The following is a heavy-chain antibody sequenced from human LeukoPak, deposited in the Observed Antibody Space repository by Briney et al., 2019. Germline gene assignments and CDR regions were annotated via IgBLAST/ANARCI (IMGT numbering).Heavy chain of an antibody. V-gene: IGHV4-30-4*01. CDR1: GGSISSGDYY. D-gene: IGHD4-17*01. J-gene: IGHJ4*02. Sequence: PSETLSLTCTVSGGSISSGDYYWSWIRQPPGKGLEWIGYIYYSGSTYYNPSLKSRVTISVDTSKNQFSLKLSSVTAADTAVYYCARARTVTTYPLSSYYFDCWGQGTLVTVSS. CDR2: IYYSGST. CDR3: ARARTVTTYPLSSYYFDC.